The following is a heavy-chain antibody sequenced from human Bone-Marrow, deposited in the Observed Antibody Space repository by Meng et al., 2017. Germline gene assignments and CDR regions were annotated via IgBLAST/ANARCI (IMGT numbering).Heavy chain of an antibody. CDR2: IYYSGGT. J-gene: IGHJ4*02. CDR3: AAAGCSGGSCYSRPLDY. CDR1: GGSLSSGTYY. V-gene: IGHV4-31*03. D-gene: IGHD2-15*01. Sequence: QVQLHESGPGLLKPSQTLSLTCTVSGGSLSSGTYYWNWIRQHPGKGLEWIGYIYYSGGTYYNPSLKSRVAILQDTSKNQFSLKLTSVIAADTAVYYCAAAGCSGGSCYSRPLDYWGQGTLVTVSS.